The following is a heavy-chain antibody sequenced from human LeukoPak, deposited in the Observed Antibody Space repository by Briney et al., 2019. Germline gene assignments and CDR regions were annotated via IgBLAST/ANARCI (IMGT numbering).Heavy chain of an antibody. J-gene: IGHJ5*02. D-gene: IGHD4-17*01. V-gene: IGHV1-8*01. CDR2: MNPNSGNT. CDR3: ARNPTVTTRRPRTSWFDP. Sequence: ASVKVSCKASGYTFISYDINWVRQATGQGLEWMGWMNPNSGNTGYAQKFQGRVTMTRNTSISTAYMELSSLRSEDTAVYYCARNPTVTTRRPRTSWFDPWGQGTLVTVSS. CDR1: GYTFISYD.